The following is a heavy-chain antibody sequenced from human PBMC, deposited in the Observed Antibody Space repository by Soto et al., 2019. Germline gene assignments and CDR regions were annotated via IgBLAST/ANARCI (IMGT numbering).Heavy chain of an antibody. CDR3: AKMNNSSTLDV. D-gene: IGHD6-6*01. CDR1: GGSFSGYY. Sequence: PSETLSLTCAVYGGSFSGYYWSWIRQPPGKGLEWIGEINHSGSTNYNPSLKSRVTISVDTSKNQFSLKLSSVTAEDTAVYYCAKMNNSSTLDVWGQGTLVTVSS. V-gene: IGHV4-34*01. CDR2: INHSGST. J-gene: IGHJ4*02.